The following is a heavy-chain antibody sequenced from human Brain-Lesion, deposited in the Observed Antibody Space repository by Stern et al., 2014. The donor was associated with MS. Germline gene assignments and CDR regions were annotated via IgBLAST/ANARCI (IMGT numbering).Heavy chain of an antibody. V-gene: IGHV3-21*01. CDR1: GFAFHSYP. D-gene: IGHD2/OR15-2a*01. Sequence: EDQLVESGGGLVKPGGSLRLSCRASGFAFHSYPMNWVRQAPGKGLEWVSSITSTGVYLDYVDSRKVRITISRAKTKRNLYLQMGSLRAEDTAVYYCARKRDIVMKGGGMDVWGQGTTVSVSS. CDR3: ARKRDIVMKGGGMDV. J-gene: IGHJ6*02. CDR2: ITSTGVYL.